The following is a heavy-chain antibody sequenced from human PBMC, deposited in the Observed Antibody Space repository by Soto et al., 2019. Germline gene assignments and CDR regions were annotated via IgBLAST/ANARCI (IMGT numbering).Heavy chain of an antibody. D-gene: IGHD3-10*01. CDR3: VKDRGGLLWFGERQPEAFDI. J-gene: IGHJ3*02. CDR1: GFTFSSYA. Sequence: GGSLRLSCSASGFTFSSYAMHWVRQAPGKGLEYVSAISSNGGSTYYADSVKGRFTISRDNSKNTLYLQMSSLRAEDTAVYYCVKDRGGLLWFGERQPEAFDISGQATIVTVSS. CDR2: ISSNGGST. V-gene: IGHV3-64D*06.